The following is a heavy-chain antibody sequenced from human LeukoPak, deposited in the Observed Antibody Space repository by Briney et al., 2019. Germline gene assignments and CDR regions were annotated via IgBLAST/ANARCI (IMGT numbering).Heavy chain of an antibody. J-gene: IGHJ4*02. CDR1: GFTFSSYS. Sequence: PGGSLRLSCAASGFTFSSYSMNWVRQAPGKGLEWVSYISSSSSTIYYADSVKGRFTISRDNAKNSLYLQMNSLRAEDTAVYYCARSPLRPYVDPYYFDYWGQGTLVTVSS. D-gene: IGHD5-12*01. CDR3: ARSPLRPYVDPYYFDY. V-gene: IGHV3-48*01. CDR2: ISSSSSTI.